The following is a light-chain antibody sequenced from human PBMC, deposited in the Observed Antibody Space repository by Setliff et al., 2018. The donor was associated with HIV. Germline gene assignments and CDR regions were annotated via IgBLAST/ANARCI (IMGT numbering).Light chain of an antibody. V-gene: IGLV1-40*01. CDR3: QSYDSSLGGSYV. Sequence: QSVLTQPPSVSGAPGQRVTISCTGSSSDIGAGYDVHWYQQLPGTAPKILIYGNSNRPSGVPDRFSGSKSGTSASLAITGLQAEDEADYYCQSYDSSLGGSYVFGTGTKVTVL. J-gene: IGLJ1*01. CDR1: SSDIGAGYD. CDR2: GNS.